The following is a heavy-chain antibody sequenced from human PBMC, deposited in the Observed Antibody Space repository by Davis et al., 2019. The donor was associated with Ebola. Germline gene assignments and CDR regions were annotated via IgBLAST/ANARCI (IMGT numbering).Heavy chain of an antibody. D-gene: IGHD3-3*01. J-gene: IGHJ5*02. CDR1: GFTFRTYSTFW. CDR3: ARDPAKRGDDDFWSGENWFDP. V-gene: IGHV3-7*01. Sequence: GESLKISCAASGFTFRTYSTFWMMWIRQAPGKGLEWVANIDQVGSERNYIDSVKGRFTISRDNAKNSLYLQLSSLRVEDTAVYYCARDPAKRGDDDFWSGENWFDPWGRGTLVSVSS. CDR2: IDQVGSER.